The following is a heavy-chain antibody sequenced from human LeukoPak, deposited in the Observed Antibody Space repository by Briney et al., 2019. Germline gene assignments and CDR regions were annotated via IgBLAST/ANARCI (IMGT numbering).Heavy chain of an antibody. D-gene: IGHD2-21*02. J-gene: IGHJ4*02. Sequence: ASVKVSCKASGYTLSSYGVNWVRQAPGQRLEWMGWISIYKGNTNYAQILQSRVTMTTDTSTSTVYMELRSLRSDDTAVYYCASNPRGDSLTFDYWGQGTLVTVSS. V-gene: IGHV1-18*04. CDR3: ASNPRGDSLTFDY. CDR1: GYTLSSYG. CDR2: ISIYKGNT.